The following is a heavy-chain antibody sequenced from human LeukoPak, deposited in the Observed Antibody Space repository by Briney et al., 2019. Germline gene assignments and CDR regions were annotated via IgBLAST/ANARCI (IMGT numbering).Heavy chain of an antibody. Sequence: SETLSLTCAVYGGSFSGYYWSWIRQPPGKGLEWIGEINHSGSTNYNPSLKNRVTISVDTSKNQFSLKLSSVTAADTAVYYCARANAFDIWGQGTMVTVSS. CDR1: GGSFSGYY. CDR3: ARANAFDI. J-gene: IGHJ3*02. CDR2: INHSGST. V-gene: IGHV4-34*01.